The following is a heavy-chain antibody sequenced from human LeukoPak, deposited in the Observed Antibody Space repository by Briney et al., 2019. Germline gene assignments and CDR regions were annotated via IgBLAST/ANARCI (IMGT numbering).Heavy chain of an antibody. J-gene: IGHJ4*02. CDR3: ARYKLVAAAGTGFDY. V-gene: IGHV1-69*04. D-gene: IGHD6-13*01. CDR2: IIPILGIA. CDR1: GGTFSSYA. Sequence: GASVKVSCKVSGGTFSSYAISWVRQAPGQGLEWMGRIIPILGIANYAQKFQGRVTITADKSTSTAYMELSSLRSEDTAVYYCARYKLVAAAGTGFDYWGQGTLVTVSS.